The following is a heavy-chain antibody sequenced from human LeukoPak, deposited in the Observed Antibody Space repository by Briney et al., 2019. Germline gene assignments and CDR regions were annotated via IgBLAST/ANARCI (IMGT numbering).Heavy chain of an antibody. CDR3: ASLVGATKPFDY. J-gene: IGHJ4*02. V-gene: IGHV4-59*01. CDR1: GGSISSYY. D-gene: IGHD1-26*01. Sequence: PSETLSLTCTVSGGSISSYYWSWIRQPPGKGPEWMGYIYYSGSTNYNPSLKSRVTISVDTSKNQFSLKLSSVTAADTAVYYCASLVGATKPFDYWGQGTLVTVSS. CDR2: IYYSGST.